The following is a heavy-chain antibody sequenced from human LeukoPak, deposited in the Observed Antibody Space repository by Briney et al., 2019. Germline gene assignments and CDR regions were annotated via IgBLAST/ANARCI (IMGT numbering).Heavy chain of an antibody. V-gene: IGHV1-2*02. D-gene: IGHD1-26*01. Sequence: ASVKVSCKASGYTFTGYYMHWVRQAPGQGLEWMGWINPNSGGTNYAQKFQGRVTMTRDTSISTAYMELSRLRSDDTAVYYCARDRGWELRVPTYYFDYWGQGTLVTVSS. CDR3: ARDRGWELRVPTYYFDY. CDR2: INPNSGGT. J-gene: IGHJ4*02. CDR1: GYTFTGYY.